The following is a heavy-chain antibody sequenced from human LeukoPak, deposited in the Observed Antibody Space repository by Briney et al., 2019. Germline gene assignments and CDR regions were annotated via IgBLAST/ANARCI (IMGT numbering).Heavy chain of an antibody. CDR2: IYTSGST. V-gene: IGHV4-4*07. Sequence: SETLSLTCTVSGGSISSYYWSWIRQPAGKGLEWIGRIYTSGSTNYNPSLKSRVTISVDTSKNQFSLKLSSVTAADTAVYYCARGGFLEWSGGAFDIWGQGTMVTVSS. CDR3: ARGGFLEWSGGAFDI. J-gene: IGHJ3*02. D-gene: IGHD3-3*01. CDR1: GGSISSYY.